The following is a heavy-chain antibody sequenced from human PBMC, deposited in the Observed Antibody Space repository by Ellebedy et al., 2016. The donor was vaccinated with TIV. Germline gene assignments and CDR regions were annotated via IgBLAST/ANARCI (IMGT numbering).Heavy chain of an antibody. Sequence: SETLSLTCAVYGGSFSGYYWSWIRKPPGKGLEWIGEINHSGSTNYNPSLKSRVTVSVDTSKNQFSLKLSSVTAADTAVYYCARAHGEMATIYGMDVWGQGTTVTVSS. CDR1: GGSFSGYY. V-gene: IGHV4-34*01. D-gene: IGHD5-24*01. CDR3: ARAHGEMATIYGMDV. J-gene: IGHJ6*02. CDR2: INHSGST.